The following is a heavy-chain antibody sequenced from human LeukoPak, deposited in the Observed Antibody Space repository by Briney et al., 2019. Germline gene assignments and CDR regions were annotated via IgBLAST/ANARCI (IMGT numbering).Heavy chain of an antibody. J-gene: IGHJ3*02. CDR3: ARQFARVVVSTFDAFDI. CDR1: GYSFTSSW. Sequence: AESLKISCKGSGYSFTSSWSGWVREMPGKGLEWMGIISPGDSDTRDSPSFQGQVTISADKSISTAYLQWSSLKASDTAMYYCARQFARVVVSTFDAFDIWGQGTMVTVSS. D-gene: IGHD3-22*01. CDR2: ISPGDSDT. V-gene: IGHV5-51*01.